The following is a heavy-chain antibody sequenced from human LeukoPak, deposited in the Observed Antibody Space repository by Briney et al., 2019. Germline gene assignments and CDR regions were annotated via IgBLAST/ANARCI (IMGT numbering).Heavy chain of an antibody. V-gene: IGHV3-53*01. D-gene: IGHD3-22*01. CDR3: AKLDYYDTH. J-gene: IGHJ4*02. Sequence: PGGSLRLSCAASGFTVSSNYMTWVRQAPGKGLEWVSIIYSGGSTYYADSVKGRFTISRDNSKNTLYLQMNSLRAEDTAVYFCAKLDYYDTHWGQGTLVTVSS. CDR2: IYSGGST. CDR1: GFTVSSNY.